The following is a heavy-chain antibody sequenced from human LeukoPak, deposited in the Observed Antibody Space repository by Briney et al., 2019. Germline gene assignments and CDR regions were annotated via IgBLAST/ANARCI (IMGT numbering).Heavy chain of an antibody. CDR3: ARHIGGYNPFQH. CDR2: IYPGGSA. J-gene: IGHJ1*01. V-gene: IGHV4-59*08. Sequence: SETLSLTCTVSGGSISIYYWSWIRQPPGKGLEWIGYIYPGGSANYNPSLKSRVTISVDTSKSQFSLKLTPVTATDTAIYYCARHIGGYNPFQHWGQGTLVTVSS. D-gene: IGHD5-24*01. CDR1: GGSISIYY.